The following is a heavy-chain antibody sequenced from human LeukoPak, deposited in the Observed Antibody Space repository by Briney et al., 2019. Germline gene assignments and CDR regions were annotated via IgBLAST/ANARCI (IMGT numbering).Heavy chain of an antibody. D-gene: IGHD3-16*02. V-gene: IGHV4-59*01. CDR3: ARVAYDYVWGSYRFDY. CDR2: IYYSGST. CDR1: GGSISSYY. J-gene: IGHJ4*02. Sequence: SETLSLTCTVSGGSISSYYWSWIRQPSGKGLEWIGYIYYSGSTNYNPSLKSRVTISVDTSKNQFSLKLSSVTAADTAVYYCARVAYDYVWGSYRFDYWGQGTLVTVSS.